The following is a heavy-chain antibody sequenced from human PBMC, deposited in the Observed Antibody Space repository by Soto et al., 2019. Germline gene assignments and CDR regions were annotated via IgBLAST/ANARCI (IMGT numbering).Heavy chain of an antibody. CDR2: IYYSGST. Sequence: QVQLQESGPGLVKPSQTLSLTCTVSGGSISSGGYYWSWIRQHPGKGLEWIGYIYYSGSTYYNPSLKSRVTISVDTSKNQFSLKLSSVTAADTAVYYCARDGFRHNYGSGSLWGYYYGMDVWGQGTTVTVSS. CDR1: GGSISSGGYY. D-gene: IGHD3-10*01. J-gene: IGHJ6*02. CDR3: ARDGFRHNYGSGSLWGYYYGMDV. V-gene: IGHV4-31*03.